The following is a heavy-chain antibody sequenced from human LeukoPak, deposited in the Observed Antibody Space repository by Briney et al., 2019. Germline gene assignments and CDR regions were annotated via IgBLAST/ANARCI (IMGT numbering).Heavy chain of an antibody. Sequence: VASVKVSCKASGGTFSSYAISWVRQAPGQGLEWMGGIIPIFGTANYAQKFQGRVTITTDESTSTAYMELSSLRSEDTAVYYCASAIVVVTAIPGWFDPLGQGTLVTVSS. V-gene: IGHV1-69*05. D-gene: IGHD2-21*02. CDR2: IIPIFGTA. J-gene: IGHJ5*02. CDR3: ASAIVVVTAIPGWFDP. CDR1: GGTFSSYA.